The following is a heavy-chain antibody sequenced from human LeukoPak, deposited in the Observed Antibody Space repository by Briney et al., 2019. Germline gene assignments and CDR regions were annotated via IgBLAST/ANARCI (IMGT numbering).Heavy chain of an antibody. V-gene: IGHV3-30*04. J-gene: IGHJ4*02. CDR3: AKDSVESILWFGELYLDYFDY. Sequence: PGGSLRLSCAASGFTFSSYAMHWVRQAPGKGLEWVAVISYDGSNKYYADSVKGRFTISRDNSKNTLYLQMNSLRAEDTAVYYCAKDSVESILWFGELYLDYFDYWGQGTLVTVSS. D-gene: IGHD3-10*01. CDR1: GFTFSSYA. CDR2: ISYDGSNK.